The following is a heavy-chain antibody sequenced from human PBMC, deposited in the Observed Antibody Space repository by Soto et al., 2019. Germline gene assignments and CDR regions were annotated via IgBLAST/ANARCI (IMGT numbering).Heavy chain of an antibody. J-gene: IGHJ4*02. CDR1: GFTFSSYW. CDR3: AVAVAGPTAIGY. V-gene: IGHV3-74*01. Sequence: EVQLVESGGGLVQPGGSQRLSCAASGFTFSSYWMHWVRQAPGKGLVWVSRINSDGSSTSYADSVKGRFTISRDNAKNTLYLQMNSLRAEDTAVYYCAVAVAGPTAIGYWGQGTLVTVSS. CDR2: INSDGSST. D-gene: IGHD6-19*01.